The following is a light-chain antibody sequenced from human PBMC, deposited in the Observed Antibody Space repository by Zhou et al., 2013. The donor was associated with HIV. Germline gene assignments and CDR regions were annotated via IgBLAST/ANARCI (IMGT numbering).Light chain of an antibody. V-gene: IGKV2-24*01. J-gene: IGKJ4*01. CDR1: QNLTHSDGDTY. CDR2: NVS. CDR3: LQAAHFPLT. Sequence: DIVMTQTPLSSLVTLGQPASISCRSTQNLTHSDGDTYLTWFHQRPGQPPRLLIYNVSIRFSGVPDRFSGDGAATDFTLKISRVEAEDVGVYYCLQAAHFPLTFGGGTKVEIK.